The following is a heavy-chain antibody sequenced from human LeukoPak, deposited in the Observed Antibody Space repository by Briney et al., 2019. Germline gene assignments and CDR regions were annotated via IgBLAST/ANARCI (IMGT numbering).Heavy chain of an antibody. CDR2: IYYSGTT. J-gene: IGHJ4*02. V-gene: IGHV4-39*01. Sequence: SETLSLTCTVSGASIRNSNFYWGWVRQPPGKGLEWIGGIYYSGTTYYKSSLKSRVTMSVDTSKNSLSLKLTSVTAADTAVYYCARHIRVHEHGGPIDSWGQGTLVTVSS. CDR1: GASIRNSNFY. CDR3: ARHIRVHEHGGPIDS. D-gene: IGHD4-23*01.